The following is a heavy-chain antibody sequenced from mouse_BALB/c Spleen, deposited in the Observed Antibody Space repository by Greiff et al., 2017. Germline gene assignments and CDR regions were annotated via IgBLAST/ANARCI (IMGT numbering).Heavy chain of an antibody. V-gene: IGHV3-6*02. CDR2: ISYDGSN. J-gene: IGHJ4*01. Sequence: EVQLQESGPGLVKPSQSLSLTCSVTGYSITSGYYWNWIRQFPGNKLEWMGYISYDGSNNYNPSLKNRISITRDTSKNQFFLKLNSVTTEDTATYYCARYGYDGGYYAMDDWGQGTSVTVSS. CDR1: GYSITSGYY. D-gene: IGHD2-2*01. CDR3: ARYGYDGGYYAMDD.